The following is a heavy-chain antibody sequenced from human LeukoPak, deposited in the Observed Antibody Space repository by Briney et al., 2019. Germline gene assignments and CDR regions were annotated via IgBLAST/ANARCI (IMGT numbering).Heavy chain of an antibody. CDR1: GFTVSSNY. CDR3: ASDLDGDYGAFAMDV. D-gene: IGHD4-17*01. CDR2: IYSGGST. V-gene: IGHV3-66*02. Sequence: GGSLRLSCAASGFTVSSNYMSWVRQAPGKGLEWVSVIYSGGSTHYADSVKGRFTISRDNSKNTLYLQMNSLRAEDTAVYYCASDLDGDYGAFAMDVRGKGTTVTVSS. J-gene: IGHJ6*04.